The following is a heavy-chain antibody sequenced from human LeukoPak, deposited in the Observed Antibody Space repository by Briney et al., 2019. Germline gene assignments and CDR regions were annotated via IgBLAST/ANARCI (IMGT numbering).Heavy chain of an antibody. CDR1: GFTVSSNY. J-gene: IGHJ4*02. D-gene: IGHD4-17*01. V-gene: IGHV3-66*01. CDR2: IYSGGNT. Sequence: GGSLRLSCAASGFTVSSNYVSWVRQAPGKGLEWVSVIYSGGNTYYADSVKGRFTISRDNSNNTLYLQMNSLRAEDTAVYYCASLRYYWGQGTLVTVSS. CDR3: ASLRYY.